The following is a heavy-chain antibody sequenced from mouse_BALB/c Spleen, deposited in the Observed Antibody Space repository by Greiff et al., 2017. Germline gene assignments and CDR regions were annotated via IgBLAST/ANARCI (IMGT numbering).Heavy chain of an antibody. D-gene: IGHD2-1*01. J-gene: IGHJ4*01. V-gene: IGHV1-15*01. CDR3: TIYGNYGAMDY. CDR2: IDPETGGT. CDR1: GYTFTDYE. Sequence: QVQLKESGAELVRPGASVTLSCKASGYTFTDYEMHWVKQTPVHGLEWIGAIDPETGGTAYNQKFKGKATLTADKSSSTAYMELRSLTSEDSAVYYCTIYGNYGAMDYWGQGTSVTVSS.